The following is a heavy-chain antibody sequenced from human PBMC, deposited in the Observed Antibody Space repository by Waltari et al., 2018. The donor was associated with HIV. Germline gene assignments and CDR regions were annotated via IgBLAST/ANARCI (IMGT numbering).Heavy chain of an antibody. D-gene: IGHD3-16*01. CDR3: AQGGDFDY. CDR2: IFYSGTA. Sequence: QLQLQESGPGLATPSETLSLTCTVSGDSNNFASYQWGWIRRTPGKRLEWIGSIFYSGTAYYNPSLKSRVAVSVDTSKKEFYLKMRSVTAADTSVYYCAQGGDFDYWGQGTLVTVSS. V-gene: IGHV4-39*01. CDR1: GDSNNFASYQ. J-gene: IGHJ4*02.